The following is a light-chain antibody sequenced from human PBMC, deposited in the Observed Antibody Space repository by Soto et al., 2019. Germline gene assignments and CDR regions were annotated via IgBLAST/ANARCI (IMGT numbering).Light chain of an antibody. CDR3: CSYTDGSSLL. Sequence: QSALTQPASVSESPGQSSSISCGGARTDIGTYNLVSWYQQHPGKAPKHIIYEGNKRPSGVSNRFSGSRSGNTASLTISGLQAEDEADYYGCSYTDGSSLLFGGGTKLTVL. CDR1: RTDIGTYNL. J-gene: IGLJ3*02. CDR2: EGN. V-gene: IGLV2-23*01.